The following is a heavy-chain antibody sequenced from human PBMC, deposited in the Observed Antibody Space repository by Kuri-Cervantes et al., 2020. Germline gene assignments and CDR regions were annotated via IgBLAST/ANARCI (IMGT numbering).Heavy chain of an antibody. CDR2: ISYDGSNK. J-gene: IGHJ4*02. CDR3: ARGHFQSTYYDILTGPKGY. CDR1: GFTFSRYW. V-gene: IGHV3-30-3*01. D-gene: IGHD3-9*01. Sequence: GGSLRLSCEASGFTFSRYWMSWVRQAPGKGLEWVAVISYDGSNKYYADSVKGRFTISRDNSKNTLYLQMNSLRAEDTAVYYCARGHFQSTYYDILTGPKGYWGQGTLVTVSS.